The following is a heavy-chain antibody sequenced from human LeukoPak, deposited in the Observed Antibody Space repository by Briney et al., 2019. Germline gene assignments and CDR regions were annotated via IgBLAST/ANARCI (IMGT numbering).Heavy chain of an antibody. CDR2: IYYSGST. D-gene: IGHD1-26*01. J-gene: IGHJ5*02. CDR1: GGSISSSSYY. V-gene: IGHV4-39*01. CDR3: ARRWDYDL. Sequence: PSETLSLTCTVSGGSISSSSYYWGWIRQPPGKGLEWIGSIYYSGSTYYNPSLKSRVTISVDTSKNQFSLKLSSVTAADTAVYYCARRWDYDLWGQGTLVAVSS.